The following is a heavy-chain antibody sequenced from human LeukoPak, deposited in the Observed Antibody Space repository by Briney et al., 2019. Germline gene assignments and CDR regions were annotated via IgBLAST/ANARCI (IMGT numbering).Heavy chain of an antibody. V-gene: IGHV4-4*02. J-gene: IGHJ3*02. CDR1: GGSISSSNW. Sequence: SETLPLTCAVSGGSISSSNWWSWVRQPPGKGLEWIGEIYHSGSTNYNPSLKSRVTISVDKSKNQFSLKLSSVTAADTAVYYCARDLGYCSSTSCYGDAFDIWGQGTMVTVSS. CDR3: ARDLGYCSSTSCYGDAFDI. D-gene: IGHD2-2*01. CDR2: IYHSGST.